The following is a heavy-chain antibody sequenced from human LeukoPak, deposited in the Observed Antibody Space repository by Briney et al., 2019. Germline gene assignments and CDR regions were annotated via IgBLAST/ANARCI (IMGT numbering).Heavy chain of an antibody. D-gene: IGHD3-9*01. Sequence: GGSLRPSCAASGFTFSSYWMHWVRQAPGKGLVWVSRINSDGSSTSYADSVKGRFTISRDNAKNTLYLQMNSLRAEDTAVYYCARVKRYFDSLDYWGQGTLVTVSS. CDR3: ARVKRYFDSLDY. CDR2: INSDGSST. CDR1: GFTFSSYW. J-gene: IGHJ4*02. V-gene: IGHV3-74*01.